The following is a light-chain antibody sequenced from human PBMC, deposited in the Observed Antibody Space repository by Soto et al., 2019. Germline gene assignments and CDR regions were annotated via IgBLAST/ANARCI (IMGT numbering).Light chain of an antibody. CDR1: QSVSSSY. V-gene: IGKV3-20*01. J-gene: IGKJ1*01. CDR3: QQYGSSSWT. Sequence: EIVLTQSPGTLCLSPGERATLSCRASQSVSSSYLAWYQQKPGQAPRLLIYGTSSRATAIPDRFSGSGSGTDFTLTISRLEPEDFAVYYCQQYGSSSWTFGQGTKV. CDR2: GTS.